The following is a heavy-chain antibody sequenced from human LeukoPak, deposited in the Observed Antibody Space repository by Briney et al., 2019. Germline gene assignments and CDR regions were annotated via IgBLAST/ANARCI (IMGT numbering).Heavy chain of an antibody. D-gene: IGHD5-24*01. J-gene: IGHJ3*02. CDR2: IKQDGSEK. CDR1: GFTFSSYW. CDR3: AYGRWLQYHAFDI. Sequence: PGGSLRLSCAASGFTFSSYWMSWVRQAPGKGLEWVANIKQDGSEKYYVDSVKGRFTISRDNAKNSLYLQTNSLRAEDTAVYYCAYGRWLQYHAFDIWGQGTMVTVSS. V-gene: IGHV3-7*01.